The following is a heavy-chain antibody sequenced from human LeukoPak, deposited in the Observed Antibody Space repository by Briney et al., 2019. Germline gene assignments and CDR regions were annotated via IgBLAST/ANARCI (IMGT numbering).Heavy chain of an antibody. V-gene: IGHV4-59*01. CDR3: ARGERPGCDY. D-gene: IGHD6-6*01. Sequence: ETPCLTCTVSGGSITSYYWSWIRQPPGKELEWIGYNSYSKSTNYNPSLKSRATMSLDTSKNQFSLNLNSVTAADTAVYYCARGERPGCDYWGQGTGDRVSS. CDR1: GGSITSYY. CDR2: NSYSKST. J-gene: IGHJ4*02.